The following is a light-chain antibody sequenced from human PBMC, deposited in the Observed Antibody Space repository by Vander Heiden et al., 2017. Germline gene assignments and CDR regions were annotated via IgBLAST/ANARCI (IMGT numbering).Light chain of an antibody. CDR3: SSYTRSSFYV. V-gene: IGLV2-14*03. Sequence: QPTLSQPASVSASPRQPITISCPGTTSDIGAYNCVAWYRRRPSKAPKLMIYDVSNRPSGVSNRFSGSKSDNTSSLTISGLQAEDEADYYCSSYTRSSFYVFGTATKVTVL. CDR2: DVS. CDR1: TSDIGAYNC. J-gene: IGLJ1*01.